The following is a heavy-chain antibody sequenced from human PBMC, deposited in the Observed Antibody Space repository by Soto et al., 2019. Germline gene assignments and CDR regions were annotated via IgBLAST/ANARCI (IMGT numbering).Heavy chain of an antibody. V-gene: IGHV1-8*01. D-gene: IGHD3-10*01. CDR2: INPNSGNI. CDR3: ARGRASGSYYLLHY. Sequence: QVQLVQSGAEVRKPGASVKVSCKASGDTFTTYDINWVRQATGHGLEWMGWINPNSGNIGYAQRFQGRVTMTRDTAIRTAYMEVSRLRSDDTAVYYCARGRASGSYYLLHYWGQGTLVTVSS. CDR1: GDTFTTYD. J-gene: IGHJ4*02.